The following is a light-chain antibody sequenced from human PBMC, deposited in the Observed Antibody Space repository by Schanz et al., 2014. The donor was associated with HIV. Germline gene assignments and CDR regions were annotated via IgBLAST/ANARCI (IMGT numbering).Light chain of an antibody. Sequence: PGERATLSCRASQSVRSSYLAWYQQKPGQAPRLLIYGASTRVTGIPARFSGSESGTDFTLTISRVEPEDYAVYYCQQYDSPPWTFGQGTRVDVK. CDR3: QQYDSPPWT. CDR1: QSVRSSY. J-gene: IGKJ1*01. V-gene: IGKV3-20*01. CDR2: GAS.